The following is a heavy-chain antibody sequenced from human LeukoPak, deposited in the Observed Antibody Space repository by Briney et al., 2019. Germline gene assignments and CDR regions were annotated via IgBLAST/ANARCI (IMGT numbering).Heavy chain of an antibody. Sequence: GGSLRLSCAASGFTFSSYGMHWVRQAPGKGLEWVTFMRYDGNDKYYADSGKGRFTISRDNSKNTLYLQMNSLRVEDTAVYHCAKVYNYFYYMDVWGKGTTVTVSS. J-gene: IGHJ6*03. CDR2: MRYDGNDK. V-gene: IGHV3-30*02. D-gene: IGHD2-2*02. CDR1: GFTFSSYG. CDR3: AKVYNYFYYMDV.